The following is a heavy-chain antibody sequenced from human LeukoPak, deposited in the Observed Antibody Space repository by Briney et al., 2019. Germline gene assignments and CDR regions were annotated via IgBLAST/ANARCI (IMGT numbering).Heavy chain of an antibody. D-gene: IGHD3-3*01. J-gene: IGHJ4*02. CDR3: ARDQYDTWSRRGNFDS. CDR1: GFTFGKYW. CDR2: IKLDGSEK. Sequence: PGGSLRLSCVASGFTFGKYWMSWVRQAPGKGLEWVANIKLDGSEKNYVDSVKGRSTISRDNTKNSLYLQMNSLRVEDTAVFYCARDQYDTWSRRGNFDSWGQGTLVIVSS. V-gene: IGHV3-7*03.